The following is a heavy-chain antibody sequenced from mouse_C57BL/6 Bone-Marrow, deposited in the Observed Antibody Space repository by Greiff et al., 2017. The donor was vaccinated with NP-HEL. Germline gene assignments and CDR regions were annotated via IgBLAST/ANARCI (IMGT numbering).Heavy chain of an antibody. CDR1: GFNIKDDY. J-gene: IGHJ2*01. Sequence: VQLQQSGAELVRPGASVKLSCTASGFNIKDDYMHGVKQRPEQGLEWIGWIDPENGDTEYASKFQGKATITADTSSNTAYLQLSSLTSEDTAVYYCTGGVPGFDYWGQGTTLTVSS. CDR2: IDPENGDT. V-gene: IGHV14-4*01. D-gene: IGHD2-14*01. CDR3: TGGVPGFDY.